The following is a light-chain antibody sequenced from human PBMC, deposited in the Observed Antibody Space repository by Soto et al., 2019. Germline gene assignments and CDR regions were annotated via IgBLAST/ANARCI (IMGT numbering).Light chain of an antibody. CDR1: KLGDKY. CDR3: QAWDSSLVV. J-gene: IGLJ2*01. CDR2: QDS. Sequence: SYELTQPPSVSVSPGQTASITYSGDKLGDKYACWYQQKPGQSPVLVIYQDSKRPSGIPERFSGSNSGNTATLTISGTQAMDEADYYCQAWDSSLVVFGGGTKLTVL. V-gene: IGLV3-1*01.